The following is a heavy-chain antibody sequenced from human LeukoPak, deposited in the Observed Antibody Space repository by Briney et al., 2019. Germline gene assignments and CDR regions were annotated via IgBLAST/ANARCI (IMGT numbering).Heavy chain of an antibody. D-gene: IGHD4-17*01. CDR3: ARDQVLPYGDYSIFDY. CDR2: IKQDGSEK. Sequence: GGSLRLSCAASGFTFSSYWMSWVRQAPGKELEWVANIKQDGSEKYYVDSVKGRFTISRDNAKNSLYLQMNSLRAEDTAVYYCARDQVLPYGDYSIFDYWGQGTLVTVSS. CDR1: GFTFSSYW. J-gene: IGHJ4*02. V-gene: IGHV3-7*01.